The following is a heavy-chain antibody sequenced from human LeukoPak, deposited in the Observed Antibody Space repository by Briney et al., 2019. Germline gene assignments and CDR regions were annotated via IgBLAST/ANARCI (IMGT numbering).Heavy chain of an antibody. CDR3: AKVRRDYYYYGMDV. J-gene: IGHJ6*02. Sequence: GGSLRLSCAASGFTFSSYGMHWVRQAPGKGLEWVAVISYDGSNKYYADSVKGRFTISRDKSKNTLYLQMNSLRAEDTAVYYCAKVRRDYYYYGMDVWGQGTTVTVSS. CDR1: GFTFSSYG. CDR2: ISYDGSNK. V-gene: IGHV3-30*18.